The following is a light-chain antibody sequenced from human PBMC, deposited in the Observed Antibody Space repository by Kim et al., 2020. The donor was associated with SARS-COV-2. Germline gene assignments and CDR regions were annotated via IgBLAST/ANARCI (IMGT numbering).Light chain of an antibody. CDR1: RSNIGRDS. Sequence: TISYSGSRSNIGRDSVTCYLLLPGTAPELLIYSDDERPSGVPDRFSGSKSGTSASLAISGLQSEDEAHYYCATWDDSLTGPVFGGGTQLTVL. J-gene: IGLJ3*02. CDR2: SDD. CDR3: ATWDDSLTGPV. V-gene: IGLV1-44*01.